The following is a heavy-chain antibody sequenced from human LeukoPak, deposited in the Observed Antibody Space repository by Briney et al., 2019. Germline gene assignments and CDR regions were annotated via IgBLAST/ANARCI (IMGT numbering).Heavy chain of an antibody. V-gene: IGHV3-33*01. J-gene: IGHJ4*02. CDR2: IWYDGTNK. D-gene: IGHD6-19*01. Sequence: GRSLRLSCAASGFTFSSYGMHWVRQAPGKGLEWVAVIWYDGTNKYYADSVKGRFTISRDNSKNTLFLQMNSLRAEDTAVYYCARTPYSSGWYSSNDYWGQGTVVTVSS. CDR1: GFTFSSYG. CDR3: ARTPYSSGWYSSNDY.